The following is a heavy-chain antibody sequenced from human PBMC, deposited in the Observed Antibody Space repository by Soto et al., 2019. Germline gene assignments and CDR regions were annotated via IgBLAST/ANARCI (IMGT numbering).Heavy chain of an antibody. D-gene: IGHD5-12*01. CDR1: GFIFSSYA. V-gene: IGHV3-23*01. CDR2: VSAHGYNT. Sequence: SLRLSCAASGFIFSSYAMSWVRQAPGKGLEWVSVVSAHGYNTYYADSVKGRFTISRDNSKNTLYLQMNSLRAEDTAVYYCARDGTLRLLGDYWGQGTLVTVSS. J-gene: IGHJ4*02. CDR3: ARDGTLRLLGDY.